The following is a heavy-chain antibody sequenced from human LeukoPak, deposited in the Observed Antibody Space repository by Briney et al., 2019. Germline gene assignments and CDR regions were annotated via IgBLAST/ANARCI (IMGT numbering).Heavy chain of an antibody. CDR3: ARDQDDYGDYFFDY. Sequence: PAASVKVSCKASRYTFTGYYMHWVRQAPGQGLEWMGWINPNSGGTNSAQKFQGRVTMTRDTSISTAYMELSRLRSDDTAVYYCARDQDDYGDYFFDYWGQGTLVTVSS. CDR1: RYTFTGYY. CDR2: INPNSGGT. V-gene: IGHV1-2*02. D-gene: IGHD4-17*01. J-gene: IGHJ4*02.